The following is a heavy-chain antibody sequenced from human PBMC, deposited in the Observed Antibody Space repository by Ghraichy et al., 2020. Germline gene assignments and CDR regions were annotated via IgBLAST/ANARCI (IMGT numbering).Heavy chain of an antibody. D-gene: IGHD3-16*02. V-gene: IGHV1-58*02. CDR3: SAVGRLSLGGLSEEFEV. Sequence: SVKVSCKASGFTFTTSAIQWVRLARGQRPEWIGWIVVGSGNSNYAQKFQDRVTISRDMSANTAYMELSSLGLEDTAVYYWSAVGRLSLGGLSEEFEVWGQGTLVTVSS. CDR2: IVVGSGNS. J-gene: IGHJ4*02. CDR1: GFTFTTSA.